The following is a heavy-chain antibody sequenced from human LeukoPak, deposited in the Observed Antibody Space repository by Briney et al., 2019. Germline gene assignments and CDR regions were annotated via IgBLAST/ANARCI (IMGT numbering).Heavy chain of an antibody. CDR2: IFYSGTT. CDR1: GGSINSYY. Sequence: SETLSLTCTVSGGSINSYYWSWIRRPPGKGLEWIGYIFYSGTTNYNPSLKSRVTISVDTSQNQFSLELSSVTAADTAVYYCARGGTVVNGFDYWGLGTLVTVSS. J-gene: IGHJ4*02. CDR3: ARGGTVVNGFDY. D-gene: IGHD4-23*01. V-gene: IGHV4-59*01.